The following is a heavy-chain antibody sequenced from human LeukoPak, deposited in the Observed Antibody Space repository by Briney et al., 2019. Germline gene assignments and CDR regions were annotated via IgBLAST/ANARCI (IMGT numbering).Heavy chain of an antibody. V-gene: IGHV4-59*01. J-gene: IGHJ6*03. Sequence: SETLSLTCTVSGGSISSYYWSWIRQPPGKGLEWIGYIYYSGSTNYNPSLKSRVTISVDTSKNQFSLKLSSVTAADTAVYYCARDMRLLWFGELLHYMDVWGKGTTVTVPS. D-gene: IGHD3-10*01. CDR2: IYYSGST. CDR3: ARDMRLLWFGELLHYMDV. CDR1: GGSISSYY.